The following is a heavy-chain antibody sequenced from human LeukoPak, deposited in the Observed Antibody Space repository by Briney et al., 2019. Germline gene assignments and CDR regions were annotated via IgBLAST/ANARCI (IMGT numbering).Heavy chain of an antibody. J-gene: IGHJ4*02. CDR3: AKDGDDCIEH. V-gene: IGHV4-39*02. Sequence: PSETLSLTCTVSGGSISSSNYYWGWIRQPPGKGLEWIGNIYYSGSTYYNPSLKSRVTISVDTSKNQFSLKLNSVTAADTAVYYCAKDGDDCIEHWGQGALVTVSS. CDR2: IYYSGST. CDR1: GGSISSSNYY. D-gene: IGHD2-21*01.